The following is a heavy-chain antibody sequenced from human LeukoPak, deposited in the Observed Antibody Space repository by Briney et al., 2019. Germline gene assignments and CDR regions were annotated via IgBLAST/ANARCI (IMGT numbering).Heavy chain of an antibody. V-gene: IGHV1-46*01. Sequence: ASVKVSCKASGYTFSNYYIHWVRQAPGQGLEWMGIINPSAGRTHYAQKFQGRATMTRDMSTSTVNMELSSLRSEDTAVYYCARDSTDYGLHLWSTGNYYYYYMDVWGKGATVTVSS. CDR2: INPSAGRT. J-gene: IGHJ6*03. CDR1: GYTFSNYY. D-gene: IGHD5-18*01. CDR3: ARDSTDYGLHLWSTGNYYYYYMDV.